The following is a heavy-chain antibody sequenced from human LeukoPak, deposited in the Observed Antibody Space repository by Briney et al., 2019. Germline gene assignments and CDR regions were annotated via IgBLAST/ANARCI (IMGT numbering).Heavy chain of an antibody. V-gene: IGHV4-59*01. CDR3: AREVAVAGTIDY. CDR1: GCSISSYY. Sequence: SETLSLTCTVSGCSISSYYWSWIRQPPGKGLEWIGYIYYSGSTNYNPSLKSRVTISVDTSKNQFSLKLSSVTAADTAVYYCAREVAVAGTIDYWGQGTLVTVSS. J-gene: IGHJ4*02. D-gene: IGHD6-19*01. CDR2: IYYSGST.